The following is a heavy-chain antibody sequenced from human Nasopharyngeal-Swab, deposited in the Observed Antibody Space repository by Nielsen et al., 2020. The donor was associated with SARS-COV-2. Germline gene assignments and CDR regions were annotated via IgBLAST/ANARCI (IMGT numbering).Heavy chain of an antibody. D-gene: IGHD6-19*01. CDR1: GGSISRYY. CDR2: IYYSGST. CDR3: ATDGYSSGWYLNFQH. Sequence: SETLSLTCTVSGGSISRYYWSWIRQPPGKGLEWIGYIYYSGSTNYNPSLKSRVTISVDTSKNQFSLKLSSVTATDTAVYYCATDGYSSGWYLNFQHWGQGTLVTVSS. J-gene: IGHJ1*01. V-gene: IGHV4-59*13.